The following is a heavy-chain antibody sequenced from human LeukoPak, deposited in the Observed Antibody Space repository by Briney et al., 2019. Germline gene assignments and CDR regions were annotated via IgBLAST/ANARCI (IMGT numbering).Heavy chain of an antibody. CDR2: IISGTGSNI. CDR1: GFCIISYS. D-gene: IGHD3-16*01. V-gene: IGHV3-21*01. J-gene: IGHJ4*02. Sequence: GGSSLLSSCAAGFCIISYSMKWGRRAAGKGGEWDATIISGTGSNIYYADSVRGRFTISRDNAKNTLYLQINSLRAEDTAVYYCARCSGVFGRSGYWGQGTLVTVSS. CDR3: ARCSGVFGRSGY.